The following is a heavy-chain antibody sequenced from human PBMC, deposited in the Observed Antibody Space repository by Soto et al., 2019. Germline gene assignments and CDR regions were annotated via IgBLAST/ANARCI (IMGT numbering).Heavy chain of an antibody. V-gene: IGHV4-39*01. D-gene: IGHD1-26*01. CDR3: ARHGLVGATSLFDY. CDR2: IYYSGST. Sequence: PSETLSLTCTVSGGSISSSSYYWGWIRQPPGKGLEWIGSIYYSGSTYYNPSLKSRVTISVDTSKNQFSLKLSSVTAADTAVYYCARHGLVGATSLFDYWGQGTLVTVS. CDR1: GGSISSSSYY. J-gene: IGHJ4*02.